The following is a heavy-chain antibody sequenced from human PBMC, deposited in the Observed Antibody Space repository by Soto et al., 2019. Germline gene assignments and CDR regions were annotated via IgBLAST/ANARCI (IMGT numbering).Heavy chain of an antibody. D-gene: IGHD3-10*01. CDR2: FDPEDGET. Sequence: AASVKVSCKVSGYTLTELSMHWVRQAPGKGLEWMGGFDPEDGETIYAQKFQGRVTMTEDTSTDTAYMELSSLRSEDTAVYYCATTYGSGSRPPYYFDYWGQGTLVTVSS. CDR1: GYTLTELS. CDR3: ATTYGSGSRPPYYFDY. J-gene: IGHJ4*02. V-gene: IGHV1-24*01.